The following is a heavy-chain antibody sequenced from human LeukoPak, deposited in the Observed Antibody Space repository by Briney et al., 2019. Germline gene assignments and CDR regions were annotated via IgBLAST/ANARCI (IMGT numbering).Heavy chain of an antibody. CDR1: GFTFSSYW. J-gene: IGHJ3*02. CDR2: IKQDGSEK. CDR3: ARLVAPAITVPHAFDI. V-gene: IGHV3-7*01. Sequence: GGSLRLSCAASGFTFSSYWMSWVRQAPGKGLEWVANIKQDGSEKYYVDSVKGRFTISRDNAKNSLYLQMNSLRAEDTAVYYCARLVAPAITVPHAFDIWGQGTMVTVSS. D-gene: IGHD5-12*01.